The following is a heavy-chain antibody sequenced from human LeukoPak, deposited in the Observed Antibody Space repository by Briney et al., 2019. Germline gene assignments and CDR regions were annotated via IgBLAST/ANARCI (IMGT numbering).Heavy chain of an antibody. Sequence: VASVKVSCKASRYIFTGYQIHWVRQAPGEGLEWMAWINPKGGDTNYAQSFRDRVTVTRDSSVSTVYMELNTLRSDDTALYYCAREGRWESGYKFGSGTSALDFWGQGTLVSVSS. CDR2: INPKGGDT. D-gene: IGHD3-10*01. CDR1: RYIFTGYQ. V-gene: IGHV1-2*02. CDR3: AREGRWESGYKFGSGTSALDF. J-gene: IGHJ4*02.